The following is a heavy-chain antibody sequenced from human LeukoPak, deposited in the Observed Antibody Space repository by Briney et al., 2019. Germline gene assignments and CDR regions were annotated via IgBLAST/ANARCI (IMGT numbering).Heavy chain of an antibody. J-gene: IGHJ4*02. Sequence: GGSLRLSCAASGFNFSNFWMHWVRQAPGKGPEWISHINIDGTDTTYGDSAKGRFTVSRDNAKNTLFLQMNSLRVEDTAVYYCARGTAETAGIDYWGQGTLVTV. V-gene: IGHV3-74*01. CDR3: ARGTAETAGIDY. D-gene: IGHD6-13*01. CDR2: INIDGTDT. CDR1: GFNFSNFW.